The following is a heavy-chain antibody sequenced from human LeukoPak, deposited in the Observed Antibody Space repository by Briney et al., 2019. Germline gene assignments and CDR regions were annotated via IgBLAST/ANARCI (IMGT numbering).Heavy chain of an antibody. D-gene: IGHD2-15*01. J-gene: IGHJ4*02. Sequence: GSLRLSCAASEFTFSYYLMSWVRQAAGEGLEWVADIRQDGNDKKYVDSVEGRFTISRDNAKNSLNLQMNKLRAEDTAVYYCARYCSGLCPEYDFDYWGQGTLVTVSS. CDR3: ARYCSGLCPEYDFDY. CDR2: IRQDGNDK. V-gene: IGHV3-7*01. CDR1: EFTFSYYL.